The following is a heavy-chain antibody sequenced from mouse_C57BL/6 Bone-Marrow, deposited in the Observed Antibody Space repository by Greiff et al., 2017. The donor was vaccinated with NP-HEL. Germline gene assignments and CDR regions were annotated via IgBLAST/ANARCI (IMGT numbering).Heavy chain of an antibody. D-gene: IGHD2-4*01. Sequence: QVQLQQPGAELVKPWASVKMSCKASGYTFTSYWITWVKQRPGQGLEWIGDIYPGSGSTNYNEKFKSKATLTVDTSSSTAYMQLSSLTSEDSAVYYCARGDYDPAWFAYWGQGTLVTVSA. CDR1: GYTFTSYW. J-gene: IGHJ3*01. CDR3: ARGDYDPAWFAY. CDR2: IYPGSGST. V-gene: IGHV1-55*01.